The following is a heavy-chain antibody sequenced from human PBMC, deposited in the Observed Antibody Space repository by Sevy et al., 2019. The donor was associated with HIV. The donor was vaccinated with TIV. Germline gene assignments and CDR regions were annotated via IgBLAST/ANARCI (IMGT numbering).Heavy chain of an antibody. CDR1: GFTLSTTW. D-gene: IGHD3-3*01. Sequence: GGSLRLSCAASGFTLSTTWMTWVRQAPGKGLEWVANINQDGGAKYYVDSVKGRFTISRDNTKNSLYLQMRSLRVEDTAVYYCTGSFGVIAGDDFDYWGQGTLVTVSS. CDR2: INQDGGAK. V-gene: IGHV3-7*01. J-gene: IGHJ4*01. CDR3: TGSFGVIAGDDFDY.